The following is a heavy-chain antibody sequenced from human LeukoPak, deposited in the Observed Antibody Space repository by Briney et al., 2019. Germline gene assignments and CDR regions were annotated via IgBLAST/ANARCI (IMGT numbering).Heavy chain of an antibody. Sequence: PGGSLRLSCSASGFTISSYWMHWVRHVPGKGLLWVSRVNRDGSRTSQADSVKGRFTISRDNAKNTLYLQMNSLRAEDTAVYYCARDQTFVGGIDCWGQGTPVTVSS. CDR2: VNRDGSRT. V-gene: IGHV3-74*01. CDR1: GFTISSYW. CDR3: ARDQTFVGGIDC. J-gene: IGHJ4*02. D-gene: IGHD2-21*01.